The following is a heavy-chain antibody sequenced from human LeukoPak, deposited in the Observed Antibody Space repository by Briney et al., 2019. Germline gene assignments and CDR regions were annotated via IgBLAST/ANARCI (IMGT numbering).Heavy chain of an antibody. CDR3: ASYYYYDSRPDAFDI. J-gene: IGHJ3*02. Sequence: SSETLSLTCAVYGVSFSGYYWSWIRQPPGEGLEWIGEINHSGSTNYNPSLKSRVTISVDTSKNQFSLKLSSVTAADTAVYYRASYYYYDSRPDAFDIWGQGTMVTVSS. V-gene: IGHV4-34*01. CDR1: GVSFSGYY. CDR2: INHSGST. D-gene: IGHD3-22*01.